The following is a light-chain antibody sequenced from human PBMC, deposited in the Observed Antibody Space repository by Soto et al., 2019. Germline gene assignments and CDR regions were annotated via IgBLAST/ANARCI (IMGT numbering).Light chain of an antibody. J-gene: IGKJ5*01. CDR3: QQRNNWPIT. CDR1: QTISNT. CDR2: AAS. Sequence: EVVMTQSPATLSVSPGDKVSLSCRANQTISNTLAWYQQKPGQAPRLLIYAASTRATGVSARFSGSGSGTDFTLTISSLDPEDFAVYYCQQRNNWPITFGQGTRLEIK. V-gene: IGKV3-11*01.